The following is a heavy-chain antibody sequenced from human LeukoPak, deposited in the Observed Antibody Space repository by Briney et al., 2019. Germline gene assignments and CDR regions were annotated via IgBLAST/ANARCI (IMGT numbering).Heavy chain of an antibody. D-gene: IGHD1-1*01. V-gene: IGHV5-51*01. CDR3: ARPRRAERDEDF. CDR1: GYSFTNYW. Sequence: GQSLQISCKASGYSFTNYWIGWVRQMPGKGLEWVAMINPGDTNIAYSPSFQGQVTISADRSITTAYLQWSSLKASDTAMYYCARPRRAERDEDFWGQGTWAPASS. J-gene: IGHJ4*02. CDR2: INPGDTNI.